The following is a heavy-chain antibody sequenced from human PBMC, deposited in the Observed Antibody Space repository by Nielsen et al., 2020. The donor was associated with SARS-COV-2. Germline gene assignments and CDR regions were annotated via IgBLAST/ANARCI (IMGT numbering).Heavy chain of an antibody. CDR3: AKDEAAAGNWYFDL. J-gene: IGHJ2*01. Sequence: GESLKISCAASGFTFNRYGMHWVRQAPGKGLEWVAVISYDGSNRQYGDTVKGRFTISRDNLNNTLYLQMNSLRPEDTAVYYCAKDEAAAGNWYFDLWGRGTLVTVSS. D-gene: IGHD6-13*01. CDR1: GFTFNRYG. V-gene: IGHV3-30*18. CDR2: ISYDGSNR.